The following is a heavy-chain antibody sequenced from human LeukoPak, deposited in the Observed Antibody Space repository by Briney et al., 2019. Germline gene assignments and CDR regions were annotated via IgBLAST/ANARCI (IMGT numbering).Heavy chain of an antibody. J-gene: IGHJ5*02. CDR1: DFSFITYA. Sequence: GGSLRLSCAASDFSFITYAMSWVRQAPGKGLEWVSTISGGGDATYYADSVKGRFTISRDNSKNTLYLQMNSLRAEDTAVYYCAKRDDYRSWNWFDPWGQGTLVTVSS. CDR3: AKRDDYRSWNWFDP. V-gene: IGHV3-23*01. CDR2: ISGGGDAT. D-gene: IGHD4/OR15-4a*01.